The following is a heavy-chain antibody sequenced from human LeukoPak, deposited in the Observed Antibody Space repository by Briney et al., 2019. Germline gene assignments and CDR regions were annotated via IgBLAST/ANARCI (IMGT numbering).Heavy chain of an antibody. CDR3: ARSRTLWGAFDI. J-gene: IGHJ3*02. CDR2: IGTAGDP. D-gene: IGHD2-21*01. V-gene: IGHV3-13*05. CDR1: GFTFSSHD. Sequence: PRGSLRLSCAASGFTFSSHDMHWVCQTTGKGLEWVSGIGTAGDPYYLDSVKGRFTISRENAKNSLYLQMNSLRAGDTAVYYCARSRTLWGAFDIWGQGKIVSVSS.